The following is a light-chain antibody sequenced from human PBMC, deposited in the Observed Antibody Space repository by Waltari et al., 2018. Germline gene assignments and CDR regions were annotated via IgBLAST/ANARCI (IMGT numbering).Light chain of an antibody. V-gene: IGLV2-14*03. Sequence: QSALTQPASVSGSPGQSIAISCTGTSSDVGGYNYVSWYQQHPGKAPRLMIYDVSNRPSGVSNLFSGSKSGNTASLTISGLQAEDEADYYCTSYTSRSTWVFGGGTKMTVL. J-gene: IGLJ2*01. CDR1: SSDVGGYNY. CDR2: DVS. CDR3: TSYTSRSTWV.